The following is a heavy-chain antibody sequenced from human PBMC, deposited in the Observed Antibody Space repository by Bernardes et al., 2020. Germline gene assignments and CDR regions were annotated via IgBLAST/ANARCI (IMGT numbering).Heavy chain of an antibody. CDR1: GFTFSSYS. Sequence: SLRLSSAASGFTFSSYSMNWVRHAPVKGLEWVSSISSSSSYIYYADSVKGRFTISRDNAKNSLYLQMNSLRAEDTAVYYCASGWYGTLFDYWGQGTLVTVSS. J-gene: IGHJ4*02. CDR2: ISSSSSYI. D-gene: IGHD6-19*01. V-gene: IGHV3-21*01. CDR3: ASGWYGTLFDY.